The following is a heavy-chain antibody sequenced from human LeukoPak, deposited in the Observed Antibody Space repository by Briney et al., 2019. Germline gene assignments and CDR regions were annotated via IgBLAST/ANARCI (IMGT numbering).Heavy chain of an antibody. CDR3: ASLARGGNWFDP. D-gene: IGHD6-6*01. J-gene: IGHJ5*02. CDR1: GGSFIGYD. CDR2: INHSGGT. V-gene: IGHV4-34*01. Sequence: PSETLSLTCAVYGGSFIGYDWTWIRQPPGKGLEWIGEINHSGGTNYNTSLKSRVTISVDTSKNQFSMKLSSVTAADTAVYYCASLARGGNWFDPWGQGTLVTVSS.